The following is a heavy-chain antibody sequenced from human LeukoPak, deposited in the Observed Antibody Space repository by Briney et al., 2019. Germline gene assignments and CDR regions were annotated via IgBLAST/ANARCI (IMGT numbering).Heavy chain of an antibody. D-gene: IGHD1/OR15-1a*01. CDR3: ARGNTWGKVYYYYYGMDV. CDR2: IIPIFGTA. J-gene: IGHJ6*02. Sequence: ASVKVSCKASGGTFSSYAISWVRQAPGQGLEWMGGIIPIFGTANYAQKFQGRVTITADESTSTAYMELSSLRSEDTAVYYCARGNTWGKVYYYYYGMDVWGQGTTVTVSS. CDR1: GGTFSSYA. V-gene: IGHV1-69*01.